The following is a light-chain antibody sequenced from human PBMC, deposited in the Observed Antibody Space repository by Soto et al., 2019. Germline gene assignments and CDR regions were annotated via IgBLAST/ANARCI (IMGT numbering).Light chain of an antibody. CDR1: TGAVTSGYY. J-gene: IGLJ2*01. V-gene: IGLV7-43*01. Sequence: QTVVTQEPSLTVSPGGTVTLTCASSTGAVTSGYYPNWFQQKPGQAPRALIYSTSNTHSWTPARFSGSLLGGKAALTLAGVQPEDEAEYYCLLYYGGDQLVVFGGGTKLTVL. CDR2: STS. CDR3: LLYYGGDQLVV.